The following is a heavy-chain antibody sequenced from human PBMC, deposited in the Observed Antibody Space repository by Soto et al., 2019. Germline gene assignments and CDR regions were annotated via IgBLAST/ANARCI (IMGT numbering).Heavy chain of an antibody. V-gene: IGHV4-34*01. CDR1: GGSFSGYY. CDR2: INHSGST. CDR3: ERGYCSGGSCYQESAWFDP. J-gene: IGHJ5*02. Sequence: PSETLSLTCAVYGGSFSGYYWSWIRQPPGKGLEWIGEINHSGSTNYNPSLKSRVTISVDTSKNQFSLKLSSVTAADTAVYYCERGYCSGGSCYQESAWFDPWGQGTLVTVSS. D-gene: IGHD2-15*01.